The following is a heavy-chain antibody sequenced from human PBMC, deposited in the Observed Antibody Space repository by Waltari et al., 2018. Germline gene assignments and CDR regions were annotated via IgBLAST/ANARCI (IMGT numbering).Heavy chain of an antibody. CDR1: GFTFSNYA. J-gene: IGHJ4*02. V-gene: IGHV3-23*01. CDR3: ARDECTGGDCYSHFHY. CDR2: ISNNGDRS. D-gene: IGHD2-21*02. Sequence: EVHLLESGGGLIRPGGSLRLSCAASGFTFSNYAMSWVRQAPGKGLGWVSGISNNGDRSFSADSVKGRFTISRDNSKNTLYLQMENLRGEDTAVYYCARDECTGGDCYSHFHYWGQGTLVTVSS.